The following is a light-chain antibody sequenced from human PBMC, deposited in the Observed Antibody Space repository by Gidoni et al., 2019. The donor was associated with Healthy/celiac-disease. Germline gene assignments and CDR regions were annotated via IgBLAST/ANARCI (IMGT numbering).Light chain of an antibody. CDR3: QQYNNWAMYT. CDR2: GAS. CDR1: QSVSSN. V-gene: IGKV3-15*01. J-gene: IGKJ2*01. Sequence: DIVMTQSPATLSVSPGERATLSCRASQSVSSNLAWYQQKPGQAPRLLIYGASTRATGIPARFSGSGSGTEFTLTISSLQSEDVAVYYCQQYNNWAMYTFGQGTKLEIK.